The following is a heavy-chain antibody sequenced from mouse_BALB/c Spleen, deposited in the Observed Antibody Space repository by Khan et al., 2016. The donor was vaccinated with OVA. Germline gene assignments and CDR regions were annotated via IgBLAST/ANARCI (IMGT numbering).Heavy chain of an antibody. Sequence: EVQLVESGGGLVKPGGSLKLSCAASGFTFSSYAMSWVRQTPEKRLEWVATINSDGTYTYYPDSVKGRFTISRDNAKNTLYLQMSSLRSEDTAMYYCARHSFGPFAYWGQGTLVTVSA. CDR3: ARHSFGPFAY. CDR1: GFTFSSYA. J-gene: IGHJ3*01. CDR2: INSDGTYT. V-gene: IGHV5-9-3*01. D-gene: IGHD1-1*01.